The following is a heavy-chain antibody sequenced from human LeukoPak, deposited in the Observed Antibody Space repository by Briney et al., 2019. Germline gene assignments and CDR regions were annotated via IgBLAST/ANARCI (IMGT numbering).Heavy chain of an antibody. Sequence: SQTLSLTCAISGDSVSSNSGAWNWIRQSPSRGLEWLGRTYYRSKWYNNYAVSVKSRITINADTSKNQFSPQLNSVTPEDTAVYYCARDSRGDGDFEYWGQGTLVTVSS. J-gene: IGHJ4*02. CDR2: TYYRSKWYN. CDR1: GDSVSSNSGA. D-gene: IGHD5-24*01. CDR3: ARDSRGDGDFEY. V-gene: IGHV6-1*01.